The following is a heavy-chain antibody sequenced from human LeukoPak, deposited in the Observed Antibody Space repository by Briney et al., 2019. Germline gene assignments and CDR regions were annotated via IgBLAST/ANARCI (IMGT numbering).Heavy chain of an antibody. CDR2: IYYSGST. J-gene: IGHJ4*02. CDR3: ARSRSIAAQDFDY. Sequence: SETLSLTCTVSGGSISSYYWSWIRQPPGKGLEWIGYIYYSGSTNYNPSLKSRVTISVDTPKNQFPLKLSSVTAADTAVYYCARSRSIAAQDFDYWGQGTLVTVSS. CDR1: GGSISSYY. V-gene: IGHV4-59*01. D-gene: IGHD6-6*01.